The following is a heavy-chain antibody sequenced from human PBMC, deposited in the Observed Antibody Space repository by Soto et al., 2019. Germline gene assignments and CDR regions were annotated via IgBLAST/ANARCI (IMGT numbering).Heavy chain of an antibody. J-gene: IGHJ4*02. V-gene: IGHV3-48*01. CDR1: GFTFSSFS. CDR3: ARDFTYYYASPESFDF. D-gene: IGHD3-10*01. CDR2: ISSSGHTI. Sequence: GGFLRLSCAASGFTFSSFSMNWVRQAPGKGLEWVSYISSSGHTIYYTDPVKGRFTISRDNGKNSLYLQMNSLSVEDTAMYYCARDFTYYYASPESFDFWGQGVLVTVSS.